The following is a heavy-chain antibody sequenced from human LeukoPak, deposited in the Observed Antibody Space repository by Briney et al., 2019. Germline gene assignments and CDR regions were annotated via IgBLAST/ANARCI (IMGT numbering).Heavy chain of an antibody. CDR1: GFTFSDYY. D-gene: IGHD3-16*02. J-gene: IGHJ5*02. Sequence: GGSLRLSCAASGFTFSDYYMSWIRQAPGKGLEWVSYISSSGSTIYYADSVKGRFTISRDNAKNSLYLQMNSLRAEDTAVYYCARLNYDYVWGSYRQDNWFDPWGQGTLVTVSS. V-gene: IGHV3-11*04. CDR2: ISSSGSTI. CDR3: ARLNYDYVWGSYRQDNWFDP.